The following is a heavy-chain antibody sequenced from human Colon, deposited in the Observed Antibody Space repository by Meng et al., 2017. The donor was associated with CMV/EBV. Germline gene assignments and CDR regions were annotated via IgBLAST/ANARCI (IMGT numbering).Heavy chain of an antibody. Sequence: SETLSLTCTVSGDSLRGHYWSRIRQPPGKGLEWMGYVYYSGSATYSPSLRSRITISVDTSRNQISLNLRSVTAADTAMYFCARGVGHATNNSLDHWGQGTLVTVSS. CDR2: VYYSGSA. D-gene: IGHD1-1*01. CDR3: ARGVGHATNNSLDH. J-gene: IGHJ4*02. CDR1: GDSLRGHY. V-gene: IGHV4-59*11.